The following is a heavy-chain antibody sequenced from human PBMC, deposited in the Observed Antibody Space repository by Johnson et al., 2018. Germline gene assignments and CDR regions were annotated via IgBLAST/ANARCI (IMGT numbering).Heavy chain of an antibody. J-gene: IGHJ1*01. D-gene: IGHD6-19*01. Sequence: QVQLQQWGAGLLKPSETLSLTCAVYGGSFSGYYWSWIRPPPGKGLEWIGEIDHSGSTNYNPSLKSRVPISVDTSKNQFSLKLSSVTAADTAVYYGARGSRQYSSGWYYFQHWGQGTLVTGSS. CDR1: GGSFSGYY. CDR2: IDHSGST. V-gene: IGHV4-34*01. CDR3: ARGSRQYSSGWYYFQH.